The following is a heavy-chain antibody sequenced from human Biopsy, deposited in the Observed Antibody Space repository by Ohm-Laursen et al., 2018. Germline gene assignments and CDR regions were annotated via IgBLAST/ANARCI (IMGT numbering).Heavy chain of an antibody. J-gene: IGHJ4*02. CDR2: IYSGGNT. V-gene: IGHV4-61*01. CDR3: ARGRRTSGWPYFDN. Sequence: TLSLTCTVSGNSLTSGPENWSWIRQSPGQGLEYIGFIYSGGNTNYNPSLKNRVTMSVDTSKNQFYLKLYSVTAADTAVYYCARGRRTSGWPYFDNWGQGALVIVSP. CDR1: GNSLTSGPEN. D-gene: IGHD6-19*01.